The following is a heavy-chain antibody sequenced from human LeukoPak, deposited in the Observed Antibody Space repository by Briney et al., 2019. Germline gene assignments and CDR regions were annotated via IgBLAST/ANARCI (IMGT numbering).Heavy chain of an antibody. CDR3: ARLPRCGCYDHFDY. Sequence: ASETLSLTYTVSGDSMDIYYWRWIRQPPGKGLEWIVYIYYRGTTSYSPFLKSRVTISVDTSKNQFSLKLNSVTAADTAVYYCARLPRCGCYDHFDYWGQGILVIVSS. V-gene: IGHV4-59*12. J-gene: IGHJ4*02. CDR1: GDSMDIYY. D-gene: IGHD5-12*01. CDR2: IYYRGTT.